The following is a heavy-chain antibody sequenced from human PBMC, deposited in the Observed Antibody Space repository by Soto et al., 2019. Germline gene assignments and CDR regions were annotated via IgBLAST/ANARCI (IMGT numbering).Heavy chain of an antibody. CDR3: ARGRAVAGPVSYHYGMDV. CDR2: IIPIFGTA. J-gene: IGHJ6*02. CDR1: GGTFSSYA. V-gene: IGHV1-69*13. D-gene: IGHD6-19*01. Sequence: SVKVSCKASGGTFSSYAISWVRQAPGQGLEWMGGIIPIFGTANYAQKFQGRVTITADESTSTAYMELSSLRSEDTAVYYCARGRAVAGPVSYHYGMDVWGQGTTVTVSS.